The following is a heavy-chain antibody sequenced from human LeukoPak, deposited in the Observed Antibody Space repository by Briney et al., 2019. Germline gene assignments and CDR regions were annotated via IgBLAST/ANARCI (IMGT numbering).Heavy chain of an antibody. J-gene: IGHJ4*02. CDR3: ARGDSSGYFEDY. CDR1: GGTFSSYA. CDR2: IIPIFGTA. D-gene: IGHD3-22*01. Sequence: ASVKVSCKASGGTFSSYAISWVRQAPGQGLDWMGGIIPIFGTANYAQKFQGRVTITADESTSTAYMELSSLRSEDTAVYYCARGDSSGYFEDYWGQGTLVTVSS. V-gene: IGHV1-69*13.